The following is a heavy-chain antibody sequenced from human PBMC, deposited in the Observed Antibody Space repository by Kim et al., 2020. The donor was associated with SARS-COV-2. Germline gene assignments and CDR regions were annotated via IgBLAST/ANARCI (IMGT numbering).Heavy chain of an antibody. CDR3: AKSSGSSCYQALDL. Sequence: GGSLRLSCAGAGFSFSSYAMSWVRQAPGKGLEWVSAINTGSDNTYYANSVKGRFTISRDNSKNTLYLQLNSLRAEDTAIYYCAKSSGSSCYQALDLWGHGTKVTVSS. V-gene: IGHV3-23*01. D-gene: IGHD6-13*01. J-gene: IGHJ3*01. CDR2: INTGSDNT. CDR1: GFSFSSYA.